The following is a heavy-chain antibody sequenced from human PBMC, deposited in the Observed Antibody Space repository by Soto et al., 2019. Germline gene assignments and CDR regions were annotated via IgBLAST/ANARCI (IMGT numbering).Heavy chain of an antibody. Sequence: QLQLQESGPGLVKPSETLSLSCTVSGGSISSSSYYWAWVRQPPGKGLEWIGSIYSGGRTSYNPSLESRVSISVDTSKKHFSLKLNSVTAADTAVYYCARKSDAAASKVPDFWGQGTLVTVSS. J-gene: IGHJ4*02. CDR1: GGSISSSSYY. CDR2: IYSGGRT. CDR3: ARKSDAAASKVPDF. D-gene: IGHD6-25*01. V-gene: IGHV4-39*01.